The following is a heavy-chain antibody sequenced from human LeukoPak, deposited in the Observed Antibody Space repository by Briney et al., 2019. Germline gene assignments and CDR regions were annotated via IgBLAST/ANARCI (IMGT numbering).Heavy chain of an antibody. CDR2: TRYDGSDK. D-gene: IGHD3-3*01. CDR3: ARALRWSYDFWSGYPYGYYYYMDV. Sequence: GGSLRLSCAASGFTFSSYGMHWVRQAPGKGLEWVAFTRYDGSDKYYADSVKGRFTISRDNSKNSLYLQMNSLRAEDTAVYYCARALRWSYDFWSGYPYGYYYYMDVWGKGTTVTVSS. V-gene: IGHV3-30*02. CDR1: GFTFSSYG. J-gene: IGHJ6*03.